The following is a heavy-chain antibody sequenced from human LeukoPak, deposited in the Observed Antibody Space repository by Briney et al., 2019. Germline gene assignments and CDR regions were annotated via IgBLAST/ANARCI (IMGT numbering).Heavy chain of an antibody. D-gene: IGHD2-21*02. CDR2: IYYSGST. CDR3: ARERAYCGGDCLDYFDY. Sequence: KASETLSLTCTVSGGSISSGGYYWSWIRQHPGKGLEWIGYIYYSGSTYYNPSLKSRVTISVDTSKNQFSLKLSSVTAADTAVYYCARERAYCGGDCLDYFDYWGQGTLVTVSS. V-gene: IGHV4-31*03. CDR1: GGSISSGGYY. J-gene: IGHJ4*02.